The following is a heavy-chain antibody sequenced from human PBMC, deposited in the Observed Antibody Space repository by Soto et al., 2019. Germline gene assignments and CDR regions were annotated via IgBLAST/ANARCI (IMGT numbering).Heavy chain of an antibody. V-gene: IGHV3-30*18. Sequence: QVQLVESGGGVVQPVRSLRLSCAASGFTFRYYAMHWVRQSPGKGLEWVALISYGGTNEYSADSVKGRFTISRDNSKNTLYLQMNSLGAEDTAVYYCAKASSGSNYFDYWGQGTLVTVSS. D-gene: IGHD1-26*01. CDR2: ISYGGTNE. CDR3: AKASSGSNYFDY. CDR1: GFTFRYYA. J-gene: IGHJ4*02.